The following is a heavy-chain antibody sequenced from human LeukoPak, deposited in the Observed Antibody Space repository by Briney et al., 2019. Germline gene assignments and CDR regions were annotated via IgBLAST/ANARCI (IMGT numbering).Heavy chain of an antibody. D-gene: IGHD2-2*01. CDR2: IYYSGST. CDR3: ARSGSHSTSPLGGY. V-gene: IGHV4-59*01. J-gene: IGHJ4*02. Sequence: PSETLSLTCTVSGGSISSYYWSWIRQPPGKGLEWIGYIYYSGSTNYNPSLKSRVTISVDTSKNQFSLKLSSVTAADTAIYYCARSGSHSTSPLGGYWGQGTLVTVSS. CDR1: GGSISSYY.